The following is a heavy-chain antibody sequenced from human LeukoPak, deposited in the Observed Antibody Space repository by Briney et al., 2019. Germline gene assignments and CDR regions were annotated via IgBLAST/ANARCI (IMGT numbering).Heavy chain of an antibody. V-gene: IGHV3-53*01. CDR1: GFTVSSNY. CDR2: IYSGGST. CDR3: AKDTDLLGGPFDY. D-gene: IGHD2-15*01. Sequence: GGSLRLSCAASGFTVSSNYMSWVRQAPGKGLEWVSVIYSGGSTYYADSVKGRFTISRDNSKNTLYLQMNSLRAEDTAVYYCAKDTDLLGGPFDYWGQGTLVTVSS. J-gene: IGHJ4*02.